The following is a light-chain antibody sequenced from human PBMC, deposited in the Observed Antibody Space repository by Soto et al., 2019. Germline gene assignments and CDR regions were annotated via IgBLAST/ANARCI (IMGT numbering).Light chain of an antibody. V-gene: IGKV3-20*01. J-gene: IGKJ5*01. CDR2: GAS. CDR1: QSVSGR. CDR3: QQYGSSPIT. Sequence: ELVLTKSPGTLSSSPGERHTLSCRAIQSVSGRLAGYRQEPGQXSRXXISGASSRATGIPDRFSGSGSATDFTLTISRLEPEDCELYYCQQYGSSPITFGQGTRLDIK.